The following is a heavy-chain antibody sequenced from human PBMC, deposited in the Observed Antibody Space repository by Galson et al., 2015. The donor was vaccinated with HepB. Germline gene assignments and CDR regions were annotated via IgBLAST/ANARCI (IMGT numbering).Heavy chain of an antibody. V-gene: IGHV3-21*01. CDR2: ISSSSSYI. Sequence: SLRLSCAASGFTFSSYSMNWFRQAPGKGLEWVSSISSSSSYIYYADSVKGRFTISRDNAKNSLYLQMSSLRAEDTAVYYCASSGYCSGGSCFYGLDVWGQGTTVTVSS. CDR1: GFTFSSYS. J-gene: IGHJ6*02. D-gene: IGHD2-15*01. CDR3: ASSGYCSGGSCFYGLDV.